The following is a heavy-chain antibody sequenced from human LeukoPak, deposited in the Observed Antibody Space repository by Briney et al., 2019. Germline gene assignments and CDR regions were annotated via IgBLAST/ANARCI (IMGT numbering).Heavy chain of an antibody. Sequence: SQTLSLTCTVSGGSIGSGTYYWTWLRQPAGKGLEWIGRFYTGGSTNYNPSLRSRVSISLDMSKNQFSLKMSSATAADTAVYYCVRVPTTVDNYYMDVWGKGTTVTVSS. CDR1: GGSIGSGTYY. J-gene: IGHJ6*03. CDR2: FYTGGST. V-gene: IGHV4-61*02. D-gene: IGHD4-11*01. CDR3: VRVPTTVDNYYMDV.